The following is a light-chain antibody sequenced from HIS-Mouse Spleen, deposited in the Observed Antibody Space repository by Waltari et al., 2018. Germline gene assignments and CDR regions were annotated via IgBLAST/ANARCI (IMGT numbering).Light chain of an antibody. V-gene: IGLV3-21*03. CDR3: QVWDSSSDHVV. J-gene: IGLJ2*01. Sequence: SYVLTQPPSVSVAPGKTARITCGGNNIGSNSVHWYQQKPGQAPVLVVYDDSDRPSGRPGRFSGSNSGNTATLTISRVEAGDEADYYCQVWDSSSDHVVFGGGTKLTVL. CDR2: DDS. CDR1: NIGSNS.